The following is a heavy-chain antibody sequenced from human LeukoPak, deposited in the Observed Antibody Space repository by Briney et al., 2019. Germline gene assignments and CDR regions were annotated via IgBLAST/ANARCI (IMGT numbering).Heavy chain of an antibody. J-gene: IGHJ4*02. CDR1: GGSISSYY. CDR2: IYYSGST. CDR3: AGSEAYYFDY. Sequence: SETLSLTCTVSGGSISSYYSSWIRQPPGKGLEWVGYIYYSGSTNYNPSLKSRVTISVDTSKNQFSLKLSSVTAADTAVYYCAGSEAYYFDYWGQGTPVTVSS. V-gene: IGHV4-59*01.